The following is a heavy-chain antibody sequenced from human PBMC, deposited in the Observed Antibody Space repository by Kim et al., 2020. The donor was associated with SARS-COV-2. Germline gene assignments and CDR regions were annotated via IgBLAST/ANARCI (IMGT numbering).Heavy chain of an antibody. Sequence: TPSLRSRVTIYGDTSKNQFSLKLSSVTAADTAVYYCARQDSGSYLYYFDYWGQGTLVTVSS. D-gene: IGHD1-26*01. CDR3: ARQDSGSYLYYFDY. V-gene: IGHV4-39*01. J-gene: IGHJ4*02.